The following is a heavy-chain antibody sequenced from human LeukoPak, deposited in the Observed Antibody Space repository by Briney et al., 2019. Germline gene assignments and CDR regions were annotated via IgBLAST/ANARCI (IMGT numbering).Heavy chain of an antibody. CDR3: ARVLPGYYDSSGYHLFDY. J-gene: IGHJ4*02. Sequence: ASVKVSCKASGYTFTGYYMHWVRQAPGQGLEWMGWINPNSGGTNYAQKFQGRVTMTRDTSISTAYMELSRLRSDDTAVYYCARVLPGYYDSSGYHLFDYWGQGTLVTVSS. CDR2: INPNSGGT. V-gene: IGHV1-2*02. CDR1: GYTFTGYY. D-gene: IGHD3-22*01.